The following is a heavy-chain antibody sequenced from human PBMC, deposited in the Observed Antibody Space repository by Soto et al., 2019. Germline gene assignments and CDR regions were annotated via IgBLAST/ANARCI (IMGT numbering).Heavy chain of an antibody. V-gene: IGHV4-39*07. CDR3: ARGVVKRSRGVIWTKGWFDP. CDR1: GGSISSSSYY. J-gene: IGHJ5*02. Sequence: PSETLSLTCTVSGGSISSSSYYWGWIRQPPGKGLEWIGEINHSGSTNYNPSLKSRVTISVDTSKNQFSLKLSSVTAADTAVYYCARGVVKRSRGVIWTKGWFDPWGQGTLVTVSS. D-gene: IGHD3-10*01. CDR2: INHSGST.